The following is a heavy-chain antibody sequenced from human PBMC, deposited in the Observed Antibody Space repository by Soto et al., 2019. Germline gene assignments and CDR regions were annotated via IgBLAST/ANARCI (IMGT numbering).Heavy chain of an antibody. CDR2: IRSKAYGGTT. J-gene: IGHJ4*02. Sequence: PGGSLRLSCTASGFTFGDYAMSWFRQAPGKGLEWVGFIRSKAYGGTTEYAASVKGRFTISRDDSKSIAYLQMNSLKTEDTAVYYCTRPFFRPESSSWIDYWGQGTLVTVSS. CDR3: TRPFFRPESSSWIDY. D-gene: IGHD6-13*01. V-gene: IGHV3-49*03. CDR1: GFTFGDYA.